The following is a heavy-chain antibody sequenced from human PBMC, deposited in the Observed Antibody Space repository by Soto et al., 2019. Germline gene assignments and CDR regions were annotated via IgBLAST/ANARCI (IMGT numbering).Heavy chain of an antibody. V-gene: IGHV3-30*18. CDR1: GFTFSSYG. J-gene: IGHJ4*02. D-gene: IGHD3-16*02. Sequence: LRLSCAASGFTFSSYGMHWVRQAPGKGLEWVAVISYDGSNKYYADSVKGRFTISRDNPKNTLYLQMNSLRAEDTAVYYCAKGLVVRFDYWGQGTLVTVSS. CDR2: ISYDGSNK. CDR3: AKGLVVRFDY.